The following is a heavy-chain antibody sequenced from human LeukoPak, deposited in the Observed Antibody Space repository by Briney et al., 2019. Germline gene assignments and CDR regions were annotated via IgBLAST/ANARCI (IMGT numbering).Heavy chain of an antibody. J-gene: IGHJ5*02. CDR1: GGTFSSYA. Sequence: SVKVSCKASGGTFSSYAISWVRQAPGQGLEWMGGIIPIFGTANYAQKFQGRVTITADESTSTTYMELSSLRSEGTAVYYCARVAAVAGNSWFDPWGQGTLVTVSS. CDR2: IIPIFGTA. CDR3: ARVAAVAGNSWFDP. V-gene: IGHV1-69*01. D-gene: IGHD6-19*01.